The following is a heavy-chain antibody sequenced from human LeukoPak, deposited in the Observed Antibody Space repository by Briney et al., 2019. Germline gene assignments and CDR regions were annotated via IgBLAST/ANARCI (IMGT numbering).Heavy chain of an antibody. J-gene: IGHJ2*01. CDR1: GFTVSSNY. CDR2: IDTTSATI. CDR3: ARDLRAPTWYFDL. V-gene: IGHV3-48*01. Sequence: GGSLRLSCAASGFTVSSNYMRWVRQAPGKGLEWISYIDTTSATIYYADSVKGRFTISRDNAKNSLYLQMNSLRVEDTAVYYCARDLRAPTWYFDLWGRGTLVTVSS.